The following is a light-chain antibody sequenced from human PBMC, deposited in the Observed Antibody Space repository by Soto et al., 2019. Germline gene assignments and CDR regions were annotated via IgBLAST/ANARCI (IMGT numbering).Light chain of an antibody. CDR3: QQRYNAPWT. Sequence: PINQSPSILSASVGDSVTITCRASQSVSRWLAWYQKKPGKAPTLLIYDASSLNSGVPSRFSGSGSGTDFTLTISSLKPEDGGTDYCQQRYNAPWTFCQGTKVDIK. CDR2: DAS. J-gene: IGKJ1*01. CDR1: QSVSRW. V-gene: IGKV1-5*01.